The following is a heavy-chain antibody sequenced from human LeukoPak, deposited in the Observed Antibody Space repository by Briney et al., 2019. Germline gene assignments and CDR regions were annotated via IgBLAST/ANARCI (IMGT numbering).Heavy chain of an antibody. V-gene: IGHV3-74*01. D-gene: IGHD7-27*01. CDR2: INPDGSST. J-gene: IGHJ4*02. CDR1: GFTFSSYA. CDR3: ARDLHWGQVDY. Sequence: GGSLRLSCAASGFTFSSYAMSWVRQAPGKGLEWVSRINPDGSSTNYAGSVKGRFTISRDNANNTLYLQMNSLRVEDTAVYYCARDLHWGQVDYWGQGTLVSVSS.